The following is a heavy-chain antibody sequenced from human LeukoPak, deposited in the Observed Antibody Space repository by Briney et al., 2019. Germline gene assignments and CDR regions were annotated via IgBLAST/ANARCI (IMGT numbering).Heavy chain of an antibody. V-gene: IGHV4-4*07. D-gene: IGHD6-25*01. Sequence: SETLSLTCIVSGGSISSYYWTWIRQPAGKGLEWIGRIYSSGSTNYNPSLKSRVTMSVDTSKNRFSLNLSSVTAADTAVYYCARVSSGGRYDYWGRGTLVTVSS. J-gene: IGHJ4*02. CDR1: GGSISSYY. CDR2: IYSSGST. CDR3: ARVSSGGRYDY.